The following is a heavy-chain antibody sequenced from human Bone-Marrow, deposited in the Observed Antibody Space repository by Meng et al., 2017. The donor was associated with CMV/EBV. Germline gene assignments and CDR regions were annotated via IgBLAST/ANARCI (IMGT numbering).Heavy chain of an antibody. V-gene: IGHV4-59*01. CDR1: GGSISNYY. J-gene: IGHJ6*02. CDR2: MYNSGST. Sequence: SETLSLTCTVSGGSISNYYWSWIRQPPGKGLEWIGYMYNSGSTNYNPSLKSRVTTSVDTSKNQFSLKLSSVTAADTAVYYCAGGYYPYYGMDVWGQWNTVTVSS. D-gene: IGHD3-22*01. CDR3: AGGYYPYYGMDV.